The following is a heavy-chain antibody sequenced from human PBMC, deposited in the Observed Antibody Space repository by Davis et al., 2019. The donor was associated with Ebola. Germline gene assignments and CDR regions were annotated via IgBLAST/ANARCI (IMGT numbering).Heavy chain of an antibody. D-gene: IGHD6-19*01. J-gene: IGHJ4*02. V-gene: IGHV1-3*01. Sequence: ASVKVSCKASGFILTNYAIHWVRQAPAQRLEWMGWVHGGNGNTKYSQRFQGRVTITTDTSASTVYLDLTSLRSDDTAVFYCARASFRYNSGWYADYWGPGSLVTVSS. CDR2: VHGGNGNT. CDR1: GFILTNYA. CDR3: ARASFRYNSGWYADY.